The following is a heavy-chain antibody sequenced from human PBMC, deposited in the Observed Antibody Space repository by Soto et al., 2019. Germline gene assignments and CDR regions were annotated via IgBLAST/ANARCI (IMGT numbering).Heavy chain of an antibody. CDR2: ITASSDTI. Sequence: VQLEESGGGLVQPGGSLRLSCAASGFTFSAYSMNWARQAPGKGLEWISYITASSDTIFYADSVKGRFTISRDNAKNSLYLQMHSLRDEDTAVYYCARDNGMAGSFDPWGQGTLVTVSS. J-gene: IGHJ5*02. CDR3: ARDNGMAGSFDP. CDR1: GFTFSAYS. D-gene: IGHD2-8*01. V-gene: IGHV3-48*02.